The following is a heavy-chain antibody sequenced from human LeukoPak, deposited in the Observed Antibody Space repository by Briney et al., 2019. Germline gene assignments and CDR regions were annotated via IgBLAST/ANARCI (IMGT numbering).Heavy chain of an antibody. CDR3: ARLGPASSGWPESFDY. D-gene: IGHD6-19*01. CDR1: GXTFNSYW. V-gene: IGHV3-7*03. J-gene: IGHJ4*02. Sequence: GGXLXLSXXAXGXTFNSYWMNWVRQAPGKGLEWXANIKRDGSEKYYVDSVKGRFTISRDNAKNSLDLQMNSLRVEDTAVYYCARLGPASSGWPESFDYWGQGTLVTVSS. CDR2: IKRDGSEK.